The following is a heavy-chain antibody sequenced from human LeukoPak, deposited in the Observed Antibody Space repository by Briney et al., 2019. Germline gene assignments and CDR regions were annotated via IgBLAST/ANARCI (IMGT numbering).Heavy chain of an antibody. V-gene: IGHV4-59*01. J-gene: IGHJ3*02. D-gene: IGHD3-9*01. CDR1: GGSFTPYY. CDR2: ISYSGST. Sequence: PSETLSLTCTVSGGSFTPYYWSWLRQPPGKGLEWIGHISYSGSTNYNPSLKSRVTVSIDTSKNQVSLKLSSMTAADTAVYYCARGFDGPNAFDIWGQGTMVTVSS. CDR3: ARGFDGPNAFDI.